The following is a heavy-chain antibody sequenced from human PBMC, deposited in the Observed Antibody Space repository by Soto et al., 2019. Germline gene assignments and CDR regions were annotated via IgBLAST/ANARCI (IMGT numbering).Heavy chain of an antibody. CDR2: INPNTGAT. J-gene: IGHJ6*02. Sequence: ASVKVSCKTSGYTFTDYYMHWVRQAPGLGLEWLGWINPNTGATKYAQKFQGRVTMTRDTSTTTAYMGLSRLRSDDTAVYFCARDWYYFDSSGYSKPVYYYYYGLDVWGQGTTVTVSS. CDR1: GYTFTDYY. CDR3: ARDWYYFDSSGYSKPVYYYYYGLDV. V-gene: IGHV1-2*02. D-gene: IGHD3-22*01.